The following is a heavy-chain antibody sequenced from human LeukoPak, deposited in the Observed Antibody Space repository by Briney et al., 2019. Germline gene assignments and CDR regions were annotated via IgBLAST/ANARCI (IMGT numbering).Heavy chain of an antibody. CDR3: ARAGSTYYYDSSGYYV. V-gene: IGHV3-7*01. J-gene: IGHJ4*02. Sequence: PGGSLRLSCAASGFTFSSYWMSWVRQAPGKGLEWVANIKQDGSEKYYVDSVKGRFTISRDNAKSSLYLQMNSLRAEDTAVYYCARAGSTYYYDSSGYYVWGQGTLVTVSS. CDR2: IKQDGSEK. D-gene: IGHD3-22*01. CDR1: GFTFSSYW.